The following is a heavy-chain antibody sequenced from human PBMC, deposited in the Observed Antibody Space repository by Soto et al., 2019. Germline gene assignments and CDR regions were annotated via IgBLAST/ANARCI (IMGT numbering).Heavy chain of an antibody. D-gene: IGHD1-1*01. Sequence: KVSCKASRGTFSSYAISWVRQAPGQGLEWMGGIIPIFGTANYAQKFQGRVTITADESTSTAYMELSSLRSEDTAVYYCARDRTGGTEDVRFDPWGQGTLVTVSS. CDR3: ARDRTGGTEDVRFDP. CDR1: RGTFSSYA. V-gene: IGHV1-69*01. J-gene: IGHJ5*02. CDR2: IIPIFGTA.